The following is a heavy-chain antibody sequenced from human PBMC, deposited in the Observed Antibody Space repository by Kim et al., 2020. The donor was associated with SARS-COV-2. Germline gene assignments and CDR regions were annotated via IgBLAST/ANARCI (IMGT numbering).Heavy chain of an antibody. V-gene: IGHV4-31*03. D-gene: IGHD6-13*01. CDR1: SGSISSDYHY. CDR2: IYYSGST. Sequence: SETLSLTCTVSSGSISSDYHYWTWIRQRPGKGQVWNVYIYYSGSTISNPSLKCRISISVDRSKNHFSLILSSVTAADTAVYYCARGKGYSSTPYYYYYGLDVWGEGNAVTVSS. CDR3: ARGKGYSSTPYYYYYGLDV. J-gene: IGHJ6*04.